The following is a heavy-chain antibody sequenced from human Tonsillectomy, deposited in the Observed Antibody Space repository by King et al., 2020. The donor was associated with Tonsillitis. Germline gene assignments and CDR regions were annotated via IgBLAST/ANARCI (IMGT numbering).Heavy chain of an antibody. CDR2: ISSSSSTI. Sequence: QLVQSGGGLVQPGGSLRLSCAASGFTFSSYSMNWVRQAPGKGLEWVSYISSSSSTIYYADSVKGRFTISRDNAKNSLYLQMNRLRDEDTAVYYWARDQKRWLQALDYWGQGTLVTVSS. D-gene: IGHD5-24*01. CDR1: GFTFSSYS. V-gene: IGHV3-48*02. CDR3: ARDQKRWLQALDY. J-gene: IGHJ4*02.